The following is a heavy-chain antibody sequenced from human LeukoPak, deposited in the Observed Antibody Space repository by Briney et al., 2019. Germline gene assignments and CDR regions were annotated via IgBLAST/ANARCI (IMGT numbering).Heavy chain of an antibody. CDR1: GGSISSSSYY. CDR2: IYYDGST. D-gene: IGHD6-19*01. Sequence: PSETLSLTCTVSGGSISSSSYYWGWIRQPPGKGLEWIGSIYYDGSTFHNPSLKSRVTISVDTSKNQFSLKLSSVTAADTDFYYCARHAAEQWLVPGGFDYWGQETVLSVSS. J-gene: IGHJ4*02. CDR3: ARHAAEQWLVPGGFDY. V-gene: IGHV4-39*01.